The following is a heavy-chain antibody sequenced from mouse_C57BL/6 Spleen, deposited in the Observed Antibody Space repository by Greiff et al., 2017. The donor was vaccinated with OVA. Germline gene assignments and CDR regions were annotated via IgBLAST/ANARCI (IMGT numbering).Heavy chain of an antibody. CDR3: ARRKNPQLGVDY. J-gene: IGHJ4*01. V-gene: IGHV1-54*01. CDR1: GYAFTNYL. Sequence: VQLQQSGAELVRPGTSVKVSCKASGYAFTNYLIEWVKQRPGQGLEWIGVINPGSGGTNYNEKFKGKATLTADKSSSTAYMQLSSLTSEDSAVYFCARRKNPQLGVDYWGQGTSDTVSS. CDR2: INPGSGGT. D-gene: IGHD4-1*02.